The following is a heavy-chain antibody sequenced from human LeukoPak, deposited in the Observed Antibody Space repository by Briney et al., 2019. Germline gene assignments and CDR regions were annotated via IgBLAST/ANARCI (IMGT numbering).Heavy chain of an antibody. V-gene: IGHV4-4*07. CDR2: IHSSGSI. J-gene: IGHJ3*02. D-gene: IGHD5-12*01. CDR1: GGSISSYY. CDR3: AWDSGYKSTFDI. Sequence: SETLSLTCTVSGGSISSYYWNWIRQPAGKGLEWIGRIHSSGSIDYNPSLESRVTMSVDTSKNQFSLKLSSVTAADTAVYYCAWDSGYKSTFDIWGQGTTVTVSS.